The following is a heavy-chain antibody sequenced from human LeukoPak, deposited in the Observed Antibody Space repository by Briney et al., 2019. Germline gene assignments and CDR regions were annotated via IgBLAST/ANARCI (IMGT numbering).Heavy chain of an antibody. J-gene: IGHJ4*02. CDR1: GFTFRSYA. CDR3: ARDKHDYGDYIPDY. Sequence: PGGSLRLSCAASGFTFRSYAMHWVRQAPGKGLEWVAVISYDGTITHYTDSVKGRFTISRDSSKTTLFLQMNSLTAEDTAVYYCARDKHDYGDYIPDYWGQGTLVTVSS. CDR2: ISYDGTIT. D-gene: IGHD4-17*01. V-gene: IGHV3-30*14.